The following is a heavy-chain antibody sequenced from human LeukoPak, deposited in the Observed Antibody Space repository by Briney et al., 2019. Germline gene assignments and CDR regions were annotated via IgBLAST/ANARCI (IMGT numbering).Heavy chain of an antibody. J-gene: IGHJ4*02. CDR3: AKDILYGSGSAFGY. V-gene: IGHV3-9*01. Sequence: GGSLRLSCAASGFTFDDYAMHWVRQAPGKGLEWVSGISWNSGSIGYADSVKGRFTISRDNAKNSLYLQMNSLRAEDTALYYCAKDILYGSGSAFGYWGQGTLVTVSS. CDR1: GFTFDDYA. CDR2: ISWNSGSI. D-gene: IGHD3-10*01.